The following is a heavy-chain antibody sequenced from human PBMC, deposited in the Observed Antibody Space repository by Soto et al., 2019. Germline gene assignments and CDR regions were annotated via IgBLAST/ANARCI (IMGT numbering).Heavy chain of an antibody. J-gene: IGHJ4*01. D-gene: IGHD6-25*01. V-gene: IGHV3-53*01. Sequence: EVQLMEAGGDLIQPGGSLKLSCAASGFTVSSNYMSWVRQAPGKGLEWVSVVHGGANTYYADSVKGRFTISRDNSKITLNLQRNNLKAEDPAVYYCARGPTYSSDWSLDYWGNGTLVTVSS. CDR1: GFTVSSNY. CDR3: ARGPTYSSDWSLDY. CDR2: VHGGANT.